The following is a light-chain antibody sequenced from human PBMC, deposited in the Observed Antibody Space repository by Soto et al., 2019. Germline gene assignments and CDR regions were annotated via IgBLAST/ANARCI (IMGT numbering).Light chain of an antibody. J-gene: IGKJ1*01. Sequence: ELVLTQSPGTLSLSPGERATLSCRASQSVTSNYLAWYQQVPGQAPRLLIYGASTRATGIPDRFSGSGSGTDFTLTISRLEPEDFAMYYCQQYGGSPRTFGQGTKVEVK. CDR3: QQYGGSPRT. CDR1: QSVTSNY. V-gene: IGKV3-20*01. CDR2: GAS.